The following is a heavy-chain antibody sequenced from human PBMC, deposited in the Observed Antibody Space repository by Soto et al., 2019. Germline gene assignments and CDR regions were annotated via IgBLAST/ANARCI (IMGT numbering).Heavy chain of an antibody. CDR3: ARMPGDKVNGPGDY. CDR2: ISSNGGST. Sequence: EVQLVESGGGLVQPGGSQRLSCAASGFTFSNYAMHWVRQAPGKGLQYVSAISSNGGSTYYANSVKGRFAISRDNSKNTLYLQMDSLRAEDMAVYYCARMPGDKVNGPGDYWGQGTLVTVSS. D-gene: IGHD2-21*02. V-gene: IGHV3-64*01. J-gene: IGHJ4*02. CDR1: GFTFSNYA.